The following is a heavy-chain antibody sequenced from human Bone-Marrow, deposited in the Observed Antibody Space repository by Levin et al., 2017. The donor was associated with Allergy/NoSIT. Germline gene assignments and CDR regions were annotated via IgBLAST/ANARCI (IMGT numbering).Heavy chain of an antibody. Sequence: GGSLRLSCAASGFAFSNYWMHWVRQAPGKGLVWVSRIYSDGSKTTYADSVKGRFTISRDNARNTLYLQMNSLRAEDTAVYYCARGNYYYDSSSYLNHYWGQGTLVTVSS. D-gene: IGHD3-22*01. CDR1: GFAFSNYW. CDR2: IYSDGSKT. CDR3: ARGNYYYDSSSYLNHY. V-gene: IGHV3-74*01. J-gene: IGHJ4*02.